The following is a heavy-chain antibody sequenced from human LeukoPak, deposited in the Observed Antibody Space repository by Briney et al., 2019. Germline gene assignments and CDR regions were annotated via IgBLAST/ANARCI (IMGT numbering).Heavy chain of an antibody. CDR3: AKASFLSGFDY. V-gene: IGHV3-30*04. CDR1: GFTFSSYA. CDR2: ISYDGSNK. Sequence: GGSLRLSCAASGFTFSSYAMHWVRQAPGKGLEWVAVISYDGSNKYYADSVKGRFTISRDNSKNTLYLQMNSLRAEDTAVYYCAKASFLSGFDYWGQGTLVTVSS. J-gene: IGHJ4*02. D-gene: IGHD3-10*01.